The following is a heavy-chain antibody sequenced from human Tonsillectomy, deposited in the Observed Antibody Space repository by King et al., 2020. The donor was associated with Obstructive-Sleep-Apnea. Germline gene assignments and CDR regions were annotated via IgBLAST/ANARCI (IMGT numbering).Heavy chain of an antibody. D-gene: IGHD5-18*01. Sequence: VQLVESGGGVVQPGRSLRLSCAASGFSFSTYGMHWVRQDPGKGLEWVAVLSYDGSNKYYADSVKGRFIISRDNSKNMLYLQMNSLRTEDTAIYYCARVADTAMYYYNYAMDVWVQGTTVTVSS. V-gene: IGHV3-30*03. J-gene: IGHJ6*02. CDR1: GFSFSTYG. CDR2: LSYDGSNK. CDR3: ARVADTAMYYYNYAMDV.